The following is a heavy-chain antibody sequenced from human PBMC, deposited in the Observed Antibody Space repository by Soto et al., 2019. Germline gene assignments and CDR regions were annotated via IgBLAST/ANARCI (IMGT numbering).Heavy chain of an antibody. CDR3: ARDRDDYGDYAALDYYHYGMDV. J-gene: IGHJ6*02. V-gene: IGHV1-18*01. CDR1: GGTFSSYG. Sequence: ASVKVSCKASGGTFSSYGISWVRQAPGQGLEWMGWISAYNGNTNYAQKLQGRVTMTTDTSTSTAYMELRSLRSDDTAVYYCARDRDDYGDYAALDYYHYGMDVWGQGTTVTVSS. CDR2: ISAYNGNT. D-gene: IGHD4-17*01.